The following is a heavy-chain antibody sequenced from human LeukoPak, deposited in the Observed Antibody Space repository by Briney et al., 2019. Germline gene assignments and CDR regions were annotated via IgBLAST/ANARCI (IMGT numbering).Heavy chain of an antibody. Sequence: SETLSLTCSVSGGSITSYYWTWVLQPAGKGLEWIGRISASGNTNYNPSLESRVTLSVDTSKNQFSLRLMSVTAADTAVYYCAREGRSSTPGYWGQGALVTVSS. CDR1: GGSITSYY. CDR3: AREGRSSTPGY. J-gene: IGHJ4*02. V-gene: IGHV4-4*07. CDR2: ISASGNT. D-gene: IGHD2-15*01.